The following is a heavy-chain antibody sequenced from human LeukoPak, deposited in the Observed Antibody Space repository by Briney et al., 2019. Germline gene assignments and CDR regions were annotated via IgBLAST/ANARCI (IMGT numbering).Heavy chain of an antibody. CDR1: GGSFSGYY. D-gene: IGHD5-24*01. CDR2: INHSGST. J-gene: IGHJ4*02. V-gene: IGHV4-34*01. CDR3: ARERLVDLATIFDY. Sequence: SETLSLTCAVYGGSFSGYYWSWIRQPPGKGLEWIGEINHSGSTNYNPSLKSRVTISVDTSKNQFSLKLTSVTAADTAVYYCARERLVDLATIFDYWGQGTLVTVSS.